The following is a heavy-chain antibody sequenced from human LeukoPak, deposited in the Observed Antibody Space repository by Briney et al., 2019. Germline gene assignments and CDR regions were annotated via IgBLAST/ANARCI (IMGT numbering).Heavy chain of an antibody. CDR2: ISGSGGST. CDR1: GFTFSSYA. J-gene: IGHJ6*03. CDR3: AKDREGYYDSSGYYYYYYYYMDV. V-gene: IGHV3-23*01. Sequence: GGSLRLSCAASGFTFSSYAMSWVRQAPGKGLEWVSAISGSGGSTYYADSVKGRFTISRDNSKNTLYLQMNSLRAEDTAVYYCAKDREGYYDSSGYYYYYYYYMDVWGKGTTVTVSS. D-gene: IGHD3-22*01.